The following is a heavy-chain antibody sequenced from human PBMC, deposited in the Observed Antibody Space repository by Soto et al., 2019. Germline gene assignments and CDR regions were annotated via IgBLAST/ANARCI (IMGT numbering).Heavy chain of an antibody. V-gene: IGHV3-21*01. Sequence: GGSLRLSCAASGFTFSSYSMNWVRQAPGKGLEWVSSISSSSSYIYYADSVKGRFTISRDNAKNSLYLQMNSLSAEDTAVYYCATNSGSPSRYYYYGMDVWGQGTTVTVSS. CDR3: ATNSGSPSRYYYYGMDV. D-gene: IGHD1-26*01. CDR2: ISSSSSYI. CDR1: GFTFSSYS. J-gene: IGHJ6*02.